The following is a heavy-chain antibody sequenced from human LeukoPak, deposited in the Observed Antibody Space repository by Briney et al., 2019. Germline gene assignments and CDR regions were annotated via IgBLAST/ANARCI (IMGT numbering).Heavy chain of an antibody. Sequence: ASVKVSCKASGYTFTGYYMHWVRQAPGQGLEWMGWINPNSGDTNYAQKFQGGVTMTRDTSISTAYMELSRLTSDDTAVYYCARGQGYTGYGGYNYWGQGTLVTVSS. CDR3: ARGQGYTGYGGYNY. D-gene: IGHD5-12*01. CDR2: INPNSGDT. V-gene: IGHV1-2*02. CDR1: GYTFTGYY. J-gene: IGHJ4*02.